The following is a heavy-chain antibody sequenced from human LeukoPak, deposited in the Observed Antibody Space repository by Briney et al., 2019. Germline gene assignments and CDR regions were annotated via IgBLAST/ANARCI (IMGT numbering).Heavy chain of an antibody. Sequence: SETLSLTCAVYGGSFSGYYWSWIRQPPGKGLEWIGEINHSGSTNYNPSLKSRVTISVDTSKNQFSLKLSSVTAADTAVYYCAKGRGVVRTPAHAFDIWGQGTMVTVSS. V-gene: IGHV4-34*01. CDR3: AKGRGVVRTPAHAFDI. D-gene: IGHD3-10*01. J-gene: IGHJ3*02. CDR1: GGSFSGYY. CDR2: INHSGST.